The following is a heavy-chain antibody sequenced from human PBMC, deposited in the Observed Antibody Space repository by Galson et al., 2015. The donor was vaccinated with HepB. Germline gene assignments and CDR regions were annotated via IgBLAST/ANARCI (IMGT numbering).Heavy chain of an antibody. CDR1: GGSISSYY. Sequence: LSLTCTVSGGSISSYYWSWIRQPPGKGLEWIGYIYYSGSTNYNPSLKSRVTISVDTSKNQFSLKLSSVTAADTAVYYCARSCPGGSCLLDYWGQGTLVTVSS. CDR2: IYYSGST. J-gene: IGHJ4*02. CDR3: ARSCPGGSCLLDY. V-gene: IGHV4-59*01. D-gene: IGHD2-15*01.